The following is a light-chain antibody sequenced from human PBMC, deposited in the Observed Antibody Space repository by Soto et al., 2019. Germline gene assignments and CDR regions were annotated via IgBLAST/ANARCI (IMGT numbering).Light chain of an antibody. CDR1: QSIKNW. CDR3: QQSYSTPWT. V-gene: IGKV1-5*03. J-gene: IGKJ1*01. Sequence: DIQMTQSPSTLSASVGDRVTITCRASQSIKNWLAWYQQKPGEAPKLLIYKASTLESGVPSRFSGSGSGTEFTLTISCLQPDDVATYHCQQSYSTPWTFGQGTKV. CDR2: KAS.